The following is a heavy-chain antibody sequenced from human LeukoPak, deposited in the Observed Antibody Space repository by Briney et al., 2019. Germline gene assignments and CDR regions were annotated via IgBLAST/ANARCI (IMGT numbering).Heavy chain of an antibody. Sequence: GGSLRLSCTASGFTFGDYAMSWVRQAPGKGLEWVSSISSSSSYIYYADSVKGRFTISRDNAKNSLYLQMNSLRAEDTAVYYCARLAAAGTGDDAFDIWGQGTMVTVPS. CDR2: ISSSSSYI. D-gene: IGHD6-13*01. CDR1: GFTFGDYA. V-gene: IGHV3-21*01. J-gene: IGHJ3*02. CDR3: ARLAAAGTGDDAFDI.